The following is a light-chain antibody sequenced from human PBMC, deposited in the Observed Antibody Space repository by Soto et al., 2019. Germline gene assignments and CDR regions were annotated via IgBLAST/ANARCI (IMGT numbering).Light chain of an antibody. J-gene: IGLJ2*01. Sequence: QSALTQPASVSESPGQSITISCTGTSSDVGGYNYVSWFQQHPDRTPKLIIYDVTNRPSGISNRFSGSKSGNTASLTISGLQAEDEADYYCSSYISSSTFVVFGGGTKLTVL. CDR3: SSYISSSTFVV. V-gene: IGLV2-14*03. CDR1: SSDVGGYNY. CDR2: DVT.